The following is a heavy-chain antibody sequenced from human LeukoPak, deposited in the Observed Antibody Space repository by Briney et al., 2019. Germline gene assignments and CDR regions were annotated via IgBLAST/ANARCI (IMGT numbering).Heavy chain of an antibody. J-gene: IGHJ4*02. Sequence: SQTLSLTCTVSGGSVSSYYWSWIRQPPGKGLEWIGYFSYSGSTNYNPSLKSRVTISVDTSKNQFSLKLSSVTAADTAVYYCARGPLDSGYTYFDYWGQGTLVSVAS. CDR3: ARGPLDSGYTYFDY. CDR1: GGSVSSYY. CDR2: FSYSGST. V-gene: IGHV4-59*02. D-gene: IGHD5-12*01.